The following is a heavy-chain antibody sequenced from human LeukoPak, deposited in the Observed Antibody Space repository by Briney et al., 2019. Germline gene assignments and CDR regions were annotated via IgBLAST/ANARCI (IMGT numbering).Heavy chain of an antibody. CDR1: GFTFSTYN. D-gene: IGHD1-26*01. CDR3: TRDPYSGNYGNYYYYYMDV. Sequence: GGSLRLSCAASGFTFSTYNMNWVRHAPGKGLEWISSITSSSSYIYYADSVKGRFTISRDNAKNSLFLQMNNLSPDDTAVYFCTRDPYSGNYGNYYYYYMDVWGKGTTVTISS. CDR2: ITSSSSYI. J-gene: IGHJ6*03. V-gene: IGHV3-21*06.